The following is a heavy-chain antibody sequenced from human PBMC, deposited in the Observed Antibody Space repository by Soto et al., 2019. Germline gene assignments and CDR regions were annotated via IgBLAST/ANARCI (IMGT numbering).Heavy chain of an antibody. CDR2: MSYDGTNK. CDR1: GFMFSAYA. D-gene: IGHD6-19*01. Sequence: GGSLRLSCAASGFMFSAYAMLWVRQAPGKGLEWVAAMSYDGTNKYYADSVKGRFTISRDNSKNTLFLQISSLRAEDTAVYYCARDPSPYTSGWYGIDFWGHGTLVTVSS. CDR3: ARDPSPYTSGWYGIDF. V-gene: IGHV3-30*04. J-gene: IGHJ4*01.